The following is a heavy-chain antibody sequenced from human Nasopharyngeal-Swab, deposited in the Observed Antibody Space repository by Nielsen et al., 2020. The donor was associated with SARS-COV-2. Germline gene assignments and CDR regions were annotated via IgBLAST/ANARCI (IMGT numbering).Heavy chain of an antibody. J-gene: IGHJ4*02. V-gene: IGHV4-59*01. CDR1: GGSISSYY. CDR3: ARGAPMVVTSTYDY. Sequence: SETLSLTCTVSGGSISSYYWSWIRQPPGKGLEWIGYIYYSGSTNYNPSLKSRVTISVDTSKNQFCLKLSSVTAADTAVYYCARGAPMVVTSTYDYWGQGTLVTVSS. D-gene: IGHD4-23*01. CDR2: IYYSGST.